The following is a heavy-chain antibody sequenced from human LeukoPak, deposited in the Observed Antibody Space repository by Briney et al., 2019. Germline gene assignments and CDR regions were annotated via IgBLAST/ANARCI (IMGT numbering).Heavy chain of an antibody. J-gene: IGHJ4*02. D-gene: IGHD2-21*02. Sequence: GGSLRLSCAASGFTFSNAWMSWVRQAPGKGLEWVAVISYDGSNKYYADSVKGRFTISRDNSKNTLYLQMNSLRAEDTAVYYCARDPVTAIGYFDYWGQGTLVTVSS. CDR2: ISYDGSNK. V-gene: IGHV3-30*03. CDR3: ARDPVTAIGYFDY. CDR1: GFTFSNAW.